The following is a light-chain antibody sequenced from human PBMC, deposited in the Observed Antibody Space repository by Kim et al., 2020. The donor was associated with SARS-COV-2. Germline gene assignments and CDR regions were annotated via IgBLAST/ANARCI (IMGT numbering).Light chain of an antibody. CDR1: QSLGNL. CDR2: DAS. CDR3: QQYSDYPLT. Sequence: GDRATSACRASQSLGNLLAWYQQKPGKTPNLLIYDASSMESGVPSRFGGSGSATEFTLTISSLQPDDFATYYCQQYSDYPLTFGGGTKVDIK. J-gene: IGKJ4*01. V-gene: IGKV1-5*01.